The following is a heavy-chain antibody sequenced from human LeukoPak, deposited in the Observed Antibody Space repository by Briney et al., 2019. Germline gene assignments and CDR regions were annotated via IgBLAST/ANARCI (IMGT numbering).Heavy chain of an antibody. CDR3: TRGPDYYYYYGMDV. J-gene: IGHJ6*04. CDR2: IRSKAYGGTT. V-gene: IGHV3-49*04. Sequence: GGPLRLSCTASGFTFGDYAMSWVRQAPGKGLEWVGFIRSKAYGGTTEYAASVKGRFTISRDDSKSIAYLQMNSLKTEDTAVYYCTRGPDYYYYYGMDVWGKGTTVTVSS. CDR1: GFTFGDYA.